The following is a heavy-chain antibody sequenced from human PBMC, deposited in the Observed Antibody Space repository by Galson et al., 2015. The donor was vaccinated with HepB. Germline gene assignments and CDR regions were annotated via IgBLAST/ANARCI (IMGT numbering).Heavy chain of an antibody. D-gene: IGHD2-2*02. V-gene: IGHV5-51*01. J-gene: IGHJ4*02. CDR1: GYSFTSYW. Sequence: QSGAEVKKPGESLKISCKGSGYSFTSYWIGWVRQMPGKGLEWMGIIYPGDSDTRYSPSFQGQVTISADKSISTAYLQWSSLKASDTAMYYCARRVDCSSTSCYTGVDYWGQGTLVTVSS. CDR2: IYPGDSDT. CDR3: ARRVDCSSTSCYTGVDY.